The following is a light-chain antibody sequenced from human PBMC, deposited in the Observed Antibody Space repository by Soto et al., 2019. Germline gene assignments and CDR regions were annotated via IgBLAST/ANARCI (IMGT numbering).Light chain of an antibody. V-gene: IGKV1-27*01. J-gene: IGKJ4*01. CDR3: QKYNSAPLT. CDR1: QGISNN. Sequence: DIRMTQSPSPLSAPEGDRVTITCRASQGISNNLAWYQQKPGKVPKLLIYAASTLQSGVPSRFSGSGSGTDFTLTISSLQPEDVATYYCQKYNSAPLTFGGGTKVEIK. CDR2: AAS.